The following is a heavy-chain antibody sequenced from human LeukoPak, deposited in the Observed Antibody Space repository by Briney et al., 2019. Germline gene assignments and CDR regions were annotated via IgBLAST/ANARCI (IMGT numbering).Heavy chain of an antibody. CDR2: IKQDGSEK. Sequence: GGSLRLSCAASGFTFSTYWMSWVRQAPGKGLEWVANIKQDGSEKHYVDSVKGRFTISRDNSKNTLYLQMNSLRAEDTAVYYCAKGRHYYDSTRGILDYWGQGTLVTVSS. CDR1: GFTFSTYW. D-gene: IGHD3-22*01. V-gene: IGHV3-7*03. J-gene: IGHJ4*02. CDR3: AKGRHYYDSTRGILDY.